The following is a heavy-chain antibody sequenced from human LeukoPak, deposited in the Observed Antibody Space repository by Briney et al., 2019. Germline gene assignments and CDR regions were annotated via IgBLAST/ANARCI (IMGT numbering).Heavy chain of an antibody. CDR2: ISSSSSYI. J-gene: IGHJ3*02. CDR1: GFTFSSYS. D-gene: IGHD2-21*02. V-gene: IGHV3-21*01. CDR3: ARDMSRGVTAYSGDAFDI. Sequence: GGSLRLSCAASGFTFSSYSMNWVRQAPGKGLEWVSSISSSSSYIYYADSVKGRFTISRDNAKNPLYLQMNSLRAEDTAVYYCARDMSRGVTAYSGDAFDIWGQGTMVTVSS.